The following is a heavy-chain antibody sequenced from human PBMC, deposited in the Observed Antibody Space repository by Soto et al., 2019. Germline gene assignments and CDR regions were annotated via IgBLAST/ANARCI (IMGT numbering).Heavy chain of an antibody. CDR1: GFTFSSYG. J-gene: IGHJ6*02. Sequence: QVQLVESGGGVVQPGRSLRLSCAASGFTFSSYGMHWVRQAPGKGLEWVAVISYEGSNKYYADSVKGRFTISRDNSKNTLYLQMNSLRAEDTAVYYCAKRGAGYYYYGMDVWGQGTTVTVSS. V-gene: IGHV3-30*18. CDR2: ISYEGSNK. CDR3: AKRGAGYYYYGMDV.